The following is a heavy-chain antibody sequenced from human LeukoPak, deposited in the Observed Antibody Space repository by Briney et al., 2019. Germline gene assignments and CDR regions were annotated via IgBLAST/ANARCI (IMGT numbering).Heavy chain of an antibody. D-gene: IGHD6-13*01. Sequence: PGESLKISCKGSGYSFKSYWITWVRQMPGKGLEWMGRIDPSDSYTNYSPSYQGHVTISADKSISTAYLQWSSLKASDTAMYYCARLSGISSWISCWRFWGRVTLATVSS. V-gene: IGHV5-10-1*01. CDR3: ARLSGISSWISCWRF. CDR1: GYSFKSYW. J-gene: IGHJ4*02. CDR2: IDPSDSYT.